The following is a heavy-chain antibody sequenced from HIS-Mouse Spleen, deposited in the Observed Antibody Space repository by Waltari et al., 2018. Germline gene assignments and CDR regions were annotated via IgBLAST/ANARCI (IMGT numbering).Heavy chain of an antibody. V-gene: IGHV1-18*01. Sequence: QVQLVQSGAEVKKPGASVKVSCKASGYTFTSYGISWVRQAPGQGLEWMGWTSAYNGNTNQAQNLQGRVTMTTDTSTSKAYMGLRSLRSDDTAVYYCARAAGDYYDSSGYDAFDIWGQGTMVTVSS. CDR2: TSAYNGNT. CDR1: GYTFTSYG. J-gene: IGHJ3*02. D-gene: IGHD3-22*01. CDR3: ARAAGDYYDSSGYDAFDI.